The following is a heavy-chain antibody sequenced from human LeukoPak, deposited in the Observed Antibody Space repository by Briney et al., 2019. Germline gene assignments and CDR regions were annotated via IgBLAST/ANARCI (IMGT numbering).Heavy chain of an antibody. D-gene: IGHD5-24*01. J-gene: IGHJ3*02. CDR2: TNHSGST. Sequence: SETLSLTCAVYGGSFSDYYWSWIRQPPGKGLEWIGETNHSGSTNSNPSLKSRVTITIDTSKNQFSLKLSSVTAADTAVYYCARPTIALLAFDIWGQGTMVTVSS. CDR3: ARPTIALLAFDI. V-gene: IGHV4-34*01. CDR1: GGSFSDYY.